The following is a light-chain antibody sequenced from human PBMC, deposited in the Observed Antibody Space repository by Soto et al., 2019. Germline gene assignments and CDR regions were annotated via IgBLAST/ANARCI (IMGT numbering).Light chain of an antibody. CDR2: GAS. CDR3: QQYHYWWT. J-gene: IGKJ1*01. Sequence: IVLKQSPGTLSLSQGERATLSCRASQSVTSNYLAWFQQKPGQVPRLLIYGASNRATGVSARFSGSGSGTEFTLTISSLQSEDFAVYYCQQYHYWWTFGQRTKADIK. CDR1: QSVTSN. V-gene: IGKV3-15*01.